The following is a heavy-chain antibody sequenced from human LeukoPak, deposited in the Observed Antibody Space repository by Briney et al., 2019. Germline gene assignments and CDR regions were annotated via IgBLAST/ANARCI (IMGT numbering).Heavy chain of an antibody. CDR2: GCNTGRP. CDR3: ARGQCHGVYDCGDLPP. D-gene: IGHD5/OR15-5a*01. CDR1: GASLYSVGYY. Sequence: SETVPLTYIVSGASLYSVGYYWSWIRQRPGKVLEWNASGCNTGRPAYNPSLESRICMSVDTSKHVFSLKLTSLSAADAAVYYWARGQCHGVYDCGDLPPCGQGTLVTVSS. J-gene: IGHJ5*02. V-gene: IGHV4-31*02.